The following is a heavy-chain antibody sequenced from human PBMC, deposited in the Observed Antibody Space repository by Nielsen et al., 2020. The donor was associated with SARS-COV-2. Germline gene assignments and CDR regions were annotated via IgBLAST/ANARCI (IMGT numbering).Heavy chain of an antibody. V-gene: IGHV3-30*09. CDR1: GFTFSSYA. D-gene: IGHD4-23*01. CDR3: ARVQTTVVFYYGLDV. J-gene: IGHJ6*02. Sequence: GESLKISCAASGFTFSSYAMHWVRQASGKVLEWVAVISYDGSNKYYADSVKGRFAISRDNSKNTLHLQMNSLRIEDTAVYYCARVQTTVVFYYGLDVWGQGTTVTVSS. CDR2: ISYDGSNK.